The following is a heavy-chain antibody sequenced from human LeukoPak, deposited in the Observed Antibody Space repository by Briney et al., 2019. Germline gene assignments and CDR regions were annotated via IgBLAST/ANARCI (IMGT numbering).Heavy chain of an antibody. D-gene: IGHD4-17*01. V-gene: IGHV3-23*01. CDR2: ITGTHYTT. Sequence: GGSLRLSCAASGFTFSSFAMTWVRQAPGKGLEGVSSITGTHYTTYNTDSVKGRSTISRDNSKNTLYLQMNSLRADDTAVYYCTKDPNGDYVGAFDPWGQGTLVTVSS. J-gene: IGHJ5*02. CDR3: TKDPNGDYVGAFDP. CDR1: GFTFSSFA.